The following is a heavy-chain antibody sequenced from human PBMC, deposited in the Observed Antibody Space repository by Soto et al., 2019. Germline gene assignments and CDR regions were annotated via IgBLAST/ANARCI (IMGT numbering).Heavy chain of an antibody. CDR2: IYYSGST. J-gene: IGHJ5*02. CDR3: ARQAITMVRGVIIIGWFDP. D-gene: IGHD3-10*01. Sequence: SETLSLTCTVSGGSISSSSYYWGWIRQPPGKGLEWIGSIYYSGSTYYNPSLKSRVTISVDTSKNQFSLKLSSVTAADTAVYYCARQAITMVRGVIIIGWFDPWGQGTLVTVSS. CDR1: GGSISSSSYY. V-gene: IGHV4-39*01.